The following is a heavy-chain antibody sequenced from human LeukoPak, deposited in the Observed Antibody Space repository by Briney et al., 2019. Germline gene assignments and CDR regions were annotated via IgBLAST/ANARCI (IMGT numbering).Heavy chain of an antibody. J-gene: IGHJ4*02. CDR3: ARDIRLRGWFGESRLAGDY. V-gene: IGHV1-18*01. D-gene: IGHD3-10*01. Sequence: GASVKVSCKASGYTFTSYGISWVRQAPGQGLEWMGWISAYNGNTNYAQKLQGRVTMTTDTSTSTAYMELRSLRSDDTAVYYCARDIRLRGWFGESRLAGDYWGQGTLVTVSS. CDR1: GYTFTSYG. CDR2: ISAYNGNT.